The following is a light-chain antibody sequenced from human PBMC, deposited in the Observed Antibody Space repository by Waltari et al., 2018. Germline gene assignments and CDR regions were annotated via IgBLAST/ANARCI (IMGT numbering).Light chain of an antibody. CDR1: NSDVGAYNY. Sequence: QSALTQPRSVSGSPGQSVTLSCTGTNSDVGAYNYVSRYQQRPGKAPQPVIYDFDKRPSGAPDRFSGSKAGNPASLTISGLQTDDEADYYCCSYAGRYTSVFGGGTKVTVL. CDR3: CSYAGRYTSV. CDR2: DFD. V-gene: IGLV2-11*01. J-gene: IGLJ2*01.